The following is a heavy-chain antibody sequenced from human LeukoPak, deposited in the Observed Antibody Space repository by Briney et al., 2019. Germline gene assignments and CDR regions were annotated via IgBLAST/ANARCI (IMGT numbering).Heavy chain of an antibody. V-gene: IGHV1-69*13. D-gene: IGHD3-9*01. Sequence: ASVKVSCKASGGTFSSYAISWVRQAPGRGLEWMGGIIPIFGTANYAQKFQGRVTITADESTSTAYMELSSLRSEDTAVYYCAGGLRYFDWSVESPVAKPYWSDPWGQGTLVTVSS. CDR2: IIPIFGTA. CDR3: AGGLRYFDWSVESPVAKPYWSDP. CDR1: GGTFSSYA. J-gene: IGHJ5*02.